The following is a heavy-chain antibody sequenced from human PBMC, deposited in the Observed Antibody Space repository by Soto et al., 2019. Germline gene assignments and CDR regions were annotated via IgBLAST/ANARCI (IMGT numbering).Heavy chain of an antibody. V-gene: IGHV2-5*02. J-gene: IGHJ3*01. Sequence: QITLKESGPTLVKPTQTLTLTCTFYGFPLSTNGMGVGWIRQPPGKALEWLALFYWDDDRRYRPSLKRRLTVTKDSSNSQVVLTLTNMGPVETGTYYCAHRASGNCAFDFWGRGRMVTVSS. CDR1: GFPLSTNGMG. CDR2: FYWDDDR. CDR3: AHRASGNCAFDF. D-gene: IGHD3-10*01.